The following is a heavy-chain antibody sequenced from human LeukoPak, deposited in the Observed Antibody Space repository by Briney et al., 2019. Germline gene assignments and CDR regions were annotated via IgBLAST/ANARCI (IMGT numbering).Heavy chain of an antibody. CDR3: ASTDKAGTGTY. CDR1: GGSITTYY. J-gene: IGHJ4*02. V-gene: IGHV4-59*01. CDR2: IYHSEIT. D-gene: IGHD1-1*01. Sequence: KPSETLSLTCTVSGGSITTYYWSWIRQPPGEGLEWIGYIYHSEITNYNPSLKSRVTISVDTSKNQFSLKLSSVTAADTAVYYCASTDKAGTGTYWGQGTLVTVSS.